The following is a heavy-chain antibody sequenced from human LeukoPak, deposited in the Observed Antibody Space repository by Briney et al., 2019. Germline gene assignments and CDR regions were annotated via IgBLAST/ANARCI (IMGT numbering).Heavy chain of an antibody. CDR1: GYTFTSYY. CDR3: ARIRRITMILSY. CDR2: INPSGGST. D-gene: IGHD3-22*01. J-gene: IGHJ4*02. V-gene: IGHV1-46*01. Sequence: ASVKVSCKASGYTFTSYYMHWVRQAPGQGLEWMGIINPSGGSTSYAQKFQGRVTMTRNTSISTAYMELSSLRSEDTAVYYCARIRRITMILSYWGQGTLVTVSS.